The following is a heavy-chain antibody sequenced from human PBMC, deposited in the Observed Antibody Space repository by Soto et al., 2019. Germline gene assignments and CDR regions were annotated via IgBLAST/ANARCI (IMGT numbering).Heavy chain of an antibody. V-gene: IGHV1-69*13. CDR1: GGTFSSYA. CDR2: IIPIFGTA. CDR3: ASHYDSSGYYYRGLDY. D-gene: IGHD3-22*01. J-gene: IGHJ4*02. Sequence: SVKVSCKASGGTFSSYAISWVRQAPGQGLEWMGGIIPIFGTADYAQKFQGRVTITAYESTSTGNMELRSLRSEDTAVYYCASHYDSSGYYYRGLDYWGQGTLVTVSS.